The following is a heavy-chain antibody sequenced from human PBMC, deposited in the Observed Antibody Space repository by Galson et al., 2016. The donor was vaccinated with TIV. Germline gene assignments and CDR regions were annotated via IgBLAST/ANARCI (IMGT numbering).Heavy chain of an antibody. CDR2: ISGYSGNT. J-gene: IGHJ4*02. CDR1: GYTFSSYS. Sequence: SVKVSCKAPGYTFSSYSINWVRQAPGQGLEWMGWISGYSGNTNYAQKFQGRVTMTTDTSTGTAYMELRSLRSDDTAVYYCARGATVTSYSFFDYWGQGTLVTVFS. V-gene: IGHV1-18*04. CDR3: ARGATVTSYSFFDY. D-gene: IGHD4-17*01.